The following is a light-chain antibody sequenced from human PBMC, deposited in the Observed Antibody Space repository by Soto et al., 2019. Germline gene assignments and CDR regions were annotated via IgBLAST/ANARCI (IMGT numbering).Light chain of an antibody. J-gene: IGKJ2*01. CDR1: QSISSN. V-gene: IGKV3-15*01. CDR3: QQYNDWPPAYT. CDR2: AAS. Sequence: EIVMTQSPATLSVSPGERATLSCGASQSISSNLAWYQHNPGQAPRLLIYAASARATGVPARFSGTGSGTGXTLSITSLQSEDFAVYSCQQYNDWPPAYTFGQGTKLEIK.